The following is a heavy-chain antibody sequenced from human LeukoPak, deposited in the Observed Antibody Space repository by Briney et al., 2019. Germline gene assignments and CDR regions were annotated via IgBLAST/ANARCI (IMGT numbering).Heavy chain of an antibody. CDR1: GFIFSSYG. J-gene: IGHJ3*02. CDR2: ISYDESNK. D-gene: IGHD3-22*01. V-gene: IGHV3-30*03. Sequence: PGGSLRLSCAVSGFIFSSYGMHWVRQAPGKGLEWVAAISYDESNKYYAESVKGRFTVSRDNAKNSLYLQMNSLRAEDTAVYYCARENFYDSSGYDAFDIWGQGTMVTVSS. CDR3: ARENFYDSSGYDAFDI.